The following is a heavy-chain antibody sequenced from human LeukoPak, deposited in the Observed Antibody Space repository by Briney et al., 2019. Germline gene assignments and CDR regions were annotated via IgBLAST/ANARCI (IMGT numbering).Heavy chain of an antibody. J-gene: IGHJ4*02. Sequence: PGRSLRLSCAASGFSFSGHWMNWVRQPPGKGLEWVANIKADGSEKYYVDSVKGRFTISRDDGKRTVDLQMDNLRAEDTAIYYCAYRNNFEYWGQGALVTVSS. D-gene: IGHD1-26*01. CDR2: IKADGSEK. V-gene: IGHV3-7*05. CDR1: GFSFSGHW. CDR3: AYRNNFEY.